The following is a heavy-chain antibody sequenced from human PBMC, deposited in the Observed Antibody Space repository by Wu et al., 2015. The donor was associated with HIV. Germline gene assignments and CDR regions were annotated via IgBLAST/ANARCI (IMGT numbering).Heavy chain of an antibody. CDR3: ANLLRRAYDSGSQQQIVFDP. CDR1: GYTFASHG. Sequence: QVRLVQSRTEVKKPGASVRISCRAFGYTFASHGINWVRQAPGQGLEWMGWIHDNGRTNYAQKVRGRVTMTTDTSTSTAYMELTSLTSDDTAIYYCANLLRRAYDSGSQQQIVFDPWGQGTLVTVSS. V-gene: IGHV1-18*04. J-gene: IGHJ5*02. CDR2: IHDNGRT. D-gene: IGHD3-10*01.